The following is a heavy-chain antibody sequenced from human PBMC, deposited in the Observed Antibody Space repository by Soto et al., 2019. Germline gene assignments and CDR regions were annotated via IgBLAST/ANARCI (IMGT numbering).Heavy chain of an antibody. CDR3: ARFNELGYCSSTSCYGVYAFDI. D-gene: IGHD2-2*01. CDR2: INPSDGNT. CDR1: GYTFTSYY. Sequence: ASVKVSCKASGYTFTSYYMHWVRQAPGQGLEWMGIINPSDGNTSYAQKFQGRVTMTTDTSTSTAYMELRSLRSDDTAVYYCARFNELGYCSSTSCYGVYAFDIWGQGTMVTVSS. V-gene: IGHV1-46*01. J-gene: IGHJ3*02.